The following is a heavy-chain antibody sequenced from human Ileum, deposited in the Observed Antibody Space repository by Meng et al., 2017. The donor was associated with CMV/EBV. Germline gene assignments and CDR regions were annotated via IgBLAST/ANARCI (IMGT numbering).Heavy chain of an antibody. CDR1: GFTFSDYA. CDR2: MRYDGSNK. D-gene: IGHD3-3*01. CDR3: ARDLIGCYDFWSGYYWDY. V-gene: IGHV3-30*02. Sequence: GESLKISCAASGFTFSDYAMHWVRQAPGKGLEWVAFMRYDGSNKYYADSVKGRFTISRDNAKNSLYLQMNSLRAKDTAVYYCARDLIGCYDFWSGYYWDYWGQGTLVTVSS. J-gene: IGHJ4*02.